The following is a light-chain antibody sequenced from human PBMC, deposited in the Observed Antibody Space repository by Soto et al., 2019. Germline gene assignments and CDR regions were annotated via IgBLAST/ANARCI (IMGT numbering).Light chain of an antibody. CDR1: QSISNY. CDR2: AAS. J-gene: IGKJ1*01. Sequence: DIQMTQSPSSLSASVGDRVTITCRASQSISNYLNCYQQKPGKAPKLLIYAASTLQSGVPSRFSGSGSGTDFSLTISSLQPEDFATYYCQQSYTAWTFGQGTKVDI. V-gene: IGKV1-39*01. CDR3: QQSYTAWT.